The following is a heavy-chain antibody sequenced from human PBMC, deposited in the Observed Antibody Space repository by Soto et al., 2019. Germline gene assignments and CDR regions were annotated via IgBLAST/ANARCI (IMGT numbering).Heavy chain of an antibody. CDR2: IYPGDSDT. CDR3: ARQAYCGADCYGDFDY. CDR1: GYSFTSYW. Sequence: GESVKISCEGSGYSFTSYWIGWVRQMPGKGLEWMGIIYPGDSDTRYSPSFQGQVTISADKSISTAYLQWSSLKASDTAMYYCARQAYCGADCYGDFDYWGQGTLVTVSS. V-gene: IGHV5-51*01. J-gene: IGHJ4*02. D-gene: IGHD2-21*02.